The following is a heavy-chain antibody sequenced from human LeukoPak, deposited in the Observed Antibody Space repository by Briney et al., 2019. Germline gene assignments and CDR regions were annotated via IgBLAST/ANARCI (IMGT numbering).Heavy chain of an antibody. V-gene: IGHV3-30*04. CDR3: ARAYSSGWYGDFDY. CDR2: ISYDGSNK. Sequence: GGSLRLSCAASGFTFSSYAMHWVRQAPGKGLEWVAVISYDGSNKYYADSVKGRFTISRDNSKNTLYLQMNSLRAEDTAVYYCARAYSSGWYGDFDYWGQGTLVTVSS. CDR1: GFTFSSYA. J-gene: IGHJ4*02. D-gene: IGHD6-19*01.